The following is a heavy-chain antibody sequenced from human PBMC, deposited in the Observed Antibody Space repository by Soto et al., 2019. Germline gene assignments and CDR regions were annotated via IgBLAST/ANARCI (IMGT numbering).Heavy chain of an antibody. V-gene: IGHV3-48*01. Sequence: EVQLVESGGGLVQPGGSLRLSCAASGFTFSNYNMNWVRRAPGKGLEWVSYISSSSSIIYYADSVKGRFTISRDNAKNSLYLQMNSLSAEDAAVYYCATAFGSGKRYFDLWGRGTLVTVSS. CDR1: GFTFSNYN. CDR3: ATAFGSGKRYFDL. J-gene: IGHJ2*01. CDR2: ISSSSSII. D-gene: IGHD3-10*01.